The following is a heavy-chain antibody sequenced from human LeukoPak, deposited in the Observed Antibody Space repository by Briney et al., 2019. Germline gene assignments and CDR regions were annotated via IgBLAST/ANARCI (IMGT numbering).Heavy chain of an antibody. D-gene: IGHD1-26*01. CDR2: INAGNGNT. Sequence: ASVKVSCKASGYTFTSYAIHWVRQAPGQRLEWMGWINAGNGNTKFSQKFQGRVTITRDTSASTAYMELSSLRSEDTAVYYCARFLGGSYGMDVWGQGTTVTVSS. CDR1: GYTFTSYA. J-gene: IGHJ6*02. CDR3: ARFLGGSYGMDV. V-gene: IGHV1-3*01.